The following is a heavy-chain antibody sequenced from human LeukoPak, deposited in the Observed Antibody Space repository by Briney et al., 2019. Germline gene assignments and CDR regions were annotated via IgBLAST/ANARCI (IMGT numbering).Heavy chain of an antibody. D-gene: IGHD3-22*01. Sequence: SETLSHTCSVSGASMSNYFWNWIRQSAGKGLEWIGRIYSSGTTDYNPSLKSRVTLSVDMSKNQFSLKLKSVTAADTAVYYCARATDISVNIVFD. CDR3: ARATDISVNIVFD. CDR2: IYSSGTT. CDR1: GASMSNYF. J-gene: IGHJ3*02. V-gene: IGHV4-4*07.